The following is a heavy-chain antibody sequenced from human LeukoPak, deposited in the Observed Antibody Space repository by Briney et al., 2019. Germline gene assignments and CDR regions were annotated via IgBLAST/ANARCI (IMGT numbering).Heavy chain of an antibody. CDR1: GFTFSNYW. CDR3: TRDRYSSSDS. D-gene: IGHD6-6*01. Sequence: GQSLRLSCAASGFTFSNYWMQWVRQAPGKGLVWVSRINSDGSSTTYADSVKGRFTISRDNAKNTLYLQMNSLRAEDTAVYYCTRDRYSSSDSWGQGTLVTVSS. J-gene: IGHJ4*02. V-gene: IGHV3-74*01. CDR2: INSDGSST.